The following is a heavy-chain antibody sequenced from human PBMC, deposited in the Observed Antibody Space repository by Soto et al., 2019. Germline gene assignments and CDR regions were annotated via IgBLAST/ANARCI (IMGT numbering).Heavy chain of an antibody. CDR2: VSAGGDMT. CDR1: GFTFSSYA. Sequence: DVQLLESGGHLVQPGGSLRLSCAASGFTFSSYAMSWVRQAPGKGLEWVSSVSAGGDMTYYSDSVKGRFTISRDNSNNALFLQMNSLRIEDTALYYSARGDRGGSGSPASYYYSGLDVWGQGATVTVS. V-gene: IGHV3-23*01. CDR3: ARGDRGGSGSPASYYYSGLDV. D-gene: IGHD3-10*01. J-gene: IGHJ6*02.